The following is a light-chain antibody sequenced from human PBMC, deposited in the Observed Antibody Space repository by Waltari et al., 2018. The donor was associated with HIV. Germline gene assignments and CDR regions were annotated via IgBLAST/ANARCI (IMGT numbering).Light chain of an antibody. CDR2: NSN. V-gene: IGLV1-44*01. Sequence: QSVLTQPPSASGTPGQRVTISCSGRGANIGSNPVTWYQQLPGTAPKLLIYNSNRRPSGVPDRFSGSKSGTSASLAISGLQSEDEGAYYCAAWDDGLNGLFGGGTKLTV. CDR1: GANIGSNP. J-gene: IGLJ2*01. CDR3: AAWDDGLNGL.